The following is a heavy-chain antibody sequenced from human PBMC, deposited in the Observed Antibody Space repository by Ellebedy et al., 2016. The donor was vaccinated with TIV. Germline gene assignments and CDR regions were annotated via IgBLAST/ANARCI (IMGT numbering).Heavy chain of an antibody. CDR1: GFTFSGYS. J-gene: IGHJ5*02. V-gene: IGHV3-21*01. Sequence: GESLKISCAASGFTFSGYSMNWVRQAPGKGLEWVSSISSSSSYIYYADSVKGRFTISRDNAKNSLYLQMNSLRAEDTAVYYCARVGGYGNWFDPWGQGTLVTVSS. D-gene: IGHD5-12*01. CDR3: ARVGGYGNWFDP. CDR2: ISSSSSYI.